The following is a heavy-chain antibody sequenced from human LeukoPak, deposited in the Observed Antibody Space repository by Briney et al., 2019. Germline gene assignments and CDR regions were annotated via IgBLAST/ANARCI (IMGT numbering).Heavy chain of an antibody. CDR3: ARGLSGSYAPVFDY. D-gene: IGHD1-26*01. J-gene: IGHJ4*02. CDR2: IYTSGST. CDR1: GGSISSYY. Sequence: SETLSLTCTVSGGSISSYYWSWIRQPAGKGLEWIGRIYTSGSTNYNPFLKSRVTMSVDTSKNQFSLKLSSVTAADTAVYYCARGLSGSYAPVFDYWGQGTLVTVSS. V-gene: IGHV4-4*07.